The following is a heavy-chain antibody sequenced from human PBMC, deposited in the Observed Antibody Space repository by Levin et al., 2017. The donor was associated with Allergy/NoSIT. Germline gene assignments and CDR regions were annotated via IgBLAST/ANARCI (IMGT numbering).Heavy chain of an antibody. CDR3: AKDRADYGSGSLFDY. V-gene: IGHV3-23*01. CDR2: FTGGGGST. CDR1: GFIFSSYG. J-gene: IGHJ4*02. D-gene: IGHD3-10*01. Sequence: GESLKISCAASGFIFSSYGMSWVRQAPGKGMEWVSSFTGGGGSTYYADSVKGWFTISRDNSKNTVYLQMNSLRAEDTAVYYCAKDRADYGSGSLFDYWGQGTLVTVSS.